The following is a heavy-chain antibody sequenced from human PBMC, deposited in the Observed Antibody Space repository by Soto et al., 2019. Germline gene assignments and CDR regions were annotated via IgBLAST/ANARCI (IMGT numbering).Heavy chain of an antibody. Sequence: SXTLSLTCAVSGASMASDHWWTWIRHPPGKGLEWIAEVRHTGSTEYSPSLRSRVTISVDKSKNQISLKVSSVTAADTAVYYCTRRPYRSTSGGIDYWGQGTLVTVSS. J-gene: IGHJ4*02. D-gene: IGHD2-15*01. V-gene: IGHV4-4*02. CDR2: VRHTGST. CDR3: TRRPYRSTSGGIDY. CDR1: GASMASDHW.